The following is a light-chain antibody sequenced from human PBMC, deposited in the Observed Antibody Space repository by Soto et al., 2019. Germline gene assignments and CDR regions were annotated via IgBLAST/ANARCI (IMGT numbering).Light chain of an antibody. CDR1: QSVSSY. Sequence: EIVMTQSPATLSVSPGERATFSCRASQSVSSYLAWYQQKPGQAPRLLIYDASNRATGIPARFSGSGSGTDFTLTISSLEPEDFAVYYCQQRSNWPAFGPGTKVDIK. CDR2: DAS. V-gene: IGKV3-11*01. J-gene: IGKJ3*01. CDR3: QQRSNWPA.